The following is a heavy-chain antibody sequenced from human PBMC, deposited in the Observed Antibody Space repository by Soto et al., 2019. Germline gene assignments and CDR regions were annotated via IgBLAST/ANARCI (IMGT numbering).Heavy chain of an antibody. CDR2: IYWDDDK. V-gene: IGHV2-5*02. Sequence: QITLKESGPTLVKPTQTLTLTCTFSGFSLSTTGVGVGWIRQPPGKALEWLALIYWDDDKRYSPSLKSRLTITKDTTKNQVVLTMTNMDPIDTATYGCAHAPPVTTGGDYWGQGTLVTVSS. CDR3: AHAPPVTTGGDY. J-gene: IGHJ4*02. CDR1: GFSLSTTGVG. D-gene: IGHD4-17*01.